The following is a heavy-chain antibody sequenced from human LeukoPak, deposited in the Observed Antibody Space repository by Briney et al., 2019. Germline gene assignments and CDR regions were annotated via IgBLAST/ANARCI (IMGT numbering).Heavy chain of an antibody. CDR2: ISGSGDST. V-gene: IGHV3-23*01. J-gene: IGHJ4*02. CDR3: AKRRISGEWLLGYFDY. Sequence: TGGSLRLSCAASGFTFSSYGMCWVRQAPGKGLEWVSGISGSGDSTYSADSVKGRFTISRGNSKNTLYLQMNSLRAEDTAVYYCAKRRISGEWLLGYFDYWGQGKLVTVSS. CDR1: GFTFSSYG. D-gene: IGHD3-3*01.